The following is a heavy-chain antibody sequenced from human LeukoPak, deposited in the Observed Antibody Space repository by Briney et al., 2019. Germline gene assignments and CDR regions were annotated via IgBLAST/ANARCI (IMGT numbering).Heavy chain of an antibody. CDR3: ARDRVVRGAKGFDY. D-gene: IGHD3-10*01. Sequence: ASVKVSCKASGYTFTSYGFSWVRQAPGQGLEWMGWISAYNGNTNYAQKPQGRVTMTRDTSISTAYMELSRLRSDDTAVYYCARDRVVRGAKGFDYWGQGTLVTVSS. CDR2: ISAYNGNT. J-gene: IGHJ4*02. V-gene: IGHV1-18*01. CDR1: GYTFTSYG.